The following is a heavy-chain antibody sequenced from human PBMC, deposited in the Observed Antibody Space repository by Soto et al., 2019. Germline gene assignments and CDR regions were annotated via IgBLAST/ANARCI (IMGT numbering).Heavy chain of an antibody. D-gene: IGHD3-3*01. CDR2: MNPNSGNT. Sequence: ASVKVSCKASGYTFTSYDINWVRQATGQGLEWMGWMNPNSGNTGYAQKFQGRVTMTRNTSISTAYMELSSLRSEDTAVYYCARGWYYDFWSGYYKRLGGFSGIDVSGQGTTVTVSS. J-gene: IGHJ6*02. V-gene: IGHV1-8*01. CDR3: ARGWYYDFWSGYYKRLGGFSGIDV. CDR1: GYTFTSYD.